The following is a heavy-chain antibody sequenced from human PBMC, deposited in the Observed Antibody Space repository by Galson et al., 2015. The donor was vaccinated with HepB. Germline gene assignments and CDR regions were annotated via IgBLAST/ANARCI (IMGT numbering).Heavy chain of an antibody. CDR1: GFTFSNAW. V-gene: IGHV3-15*07. D-gene: IGHD3-16*01. J-gene: IGHJ3*02. Sequence: SLRLSCAASGFTFSNAWLNWVRQAPGKGLEWIGRITSKTDGGTTDYAAHVKGRFTIARDDTKNTLYMQMNSMETEATAVYYCTTEDPMGATPWVDLWGVGIWGQGTMVTGSS. CDR2: ITSKTDGGTT. CDR3: TTEDPMGATPWVDLWGVGI.